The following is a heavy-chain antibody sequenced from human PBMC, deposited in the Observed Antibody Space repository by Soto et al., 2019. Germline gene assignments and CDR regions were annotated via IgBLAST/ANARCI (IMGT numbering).Heavy chain of an antibody. CDR2: VYHTGRT. Sequence: SETLSLTCTVSGGSFKSGSYSWSWIRQPPGKGLEWIGYVYHTGRTSYNPSLKIRVSISMDTSKNQFSLNLDSVTAADTAVYFCAKDFAYFDSWGQGTMVTVYS. CDR3: AKDFAYFDS. J-gene: IGHJ4*02. CDR1: GGSFKSGSYS. D-gene: IGHD2-15*01. V-gene: IGHV4-61*01.